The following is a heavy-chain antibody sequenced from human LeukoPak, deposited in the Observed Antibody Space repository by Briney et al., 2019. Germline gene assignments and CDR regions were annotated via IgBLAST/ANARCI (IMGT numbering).Heavy chain of an antibody. CDR2: IRISSSYI. CDR3: VIHIMRWIKLSGACYI. V-gene: IGHV3-21*03. D-gene: IGHD3-16*01. Sequence: GSLRLSCAASAYTSCTYSMHSVRQAPGRGVEWVSSIRISSSYIYSIESAKGRFSISRDNAKNTLYMRISRLRTADTALSYSVIHIMRWIKLSGACYIWGQGKMVSV. CDR1: AYTSCTYS. J-gene: IGHJ3*02.